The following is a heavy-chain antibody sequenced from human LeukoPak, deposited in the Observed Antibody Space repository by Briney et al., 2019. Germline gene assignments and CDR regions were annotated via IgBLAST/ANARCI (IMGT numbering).Heavy chain of an antibody. D-gene: IGHD3-10*01. J-gene: IGHJ4*02. CDR2: IKQDGSEI. Sequence: GGSLRLSCAASGFTFNNYWMSWVRQAPGKGLEWVASIKQDGSEIYYVDSVKGRFTISRDNTKNSVYLQMNSLRAEDTAVYYCARQLGGSGSYWGQGTLVTVSS. V-gene: IGHV3-7*01. CDR1: GFTFNNYW. CDR3: ARQLGGSGSY.